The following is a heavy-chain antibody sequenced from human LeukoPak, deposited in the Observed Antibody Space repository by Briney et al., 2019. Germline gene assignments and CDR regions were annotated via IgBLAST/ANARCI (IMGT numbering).Heavy chain of an antibody. D-gene: IGHD2-2*01. CDR2: INPNSGGT. CDR1: GYTFTGYY. V-gene: IGHV1-2*02. CDR3: ARQLEGVPAALFDY. J-gene: IGHJ4*02. Sequence: ASVKVSCKASGYTFTGYYMHWVRQAPGQGLEWMGWINPNSGGTNYAQKFQGRVTMTRDTSISTAYMALSRLRSDDTAVYYCARQLEGVPAALFDYWGQGTLVTVSS.